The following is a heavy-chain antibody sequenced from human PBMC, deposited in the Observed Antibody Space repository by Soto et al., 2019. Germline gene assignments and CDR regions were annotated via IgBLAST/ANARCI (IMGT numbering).Heavy chain of an antibody. CDR1: GGSISSYY. V-gene: IGHV4-59*01. CDR2: IYYSGST. J-gene: IGHJ4*02. Sequence: ETLSLTCTVSGGSISSYYWSWIRQPPGKGLEWIGYIYYSGSTNYNPSLKSRVTISVDTSKNQFSLKLSSVTAADTAVYYCAAIAVAGTWRAYYFDYWGQGTLVTVSS. D-gene: IGHD6-19*01. CDR3: AAIAVAGTWRAYYFDY.